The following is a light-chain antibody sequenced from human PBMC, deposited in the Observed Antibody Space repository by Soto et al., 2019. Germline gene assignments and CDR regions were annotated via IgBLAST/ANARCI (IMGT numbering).Light chain of an antibody. J-gene: IGKJ5*01. CDR1: QSISSY. CDR3: QQSYSTPIT. Sequence: DIQMTQSPSSLSASVGDRVTITCRASQSISSYLHWYQQKPGKAPKLLIYAASNLQSGVPSRFSASGSGTDFTLTISSLQPEDFATYYCQQSYSTPITFGQGTRLEIK. V-gene: IGKV1-39*01. CDR2: AAS.